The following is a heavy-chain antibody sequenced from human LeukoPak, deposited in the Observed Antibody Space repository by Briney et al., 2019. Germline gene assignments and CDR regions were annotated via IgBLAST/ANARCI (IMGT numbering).Heavy chain of an antibody. CDR2: IIPIFGTA. D-gene: IGHD2-15*01. J-gene: IGHJ3*02. V-gene: IGHV1-69*05. CDR3: ASPRYCSGGSCYVDAFDI. CDR1: GGTFSSYA. Sequence: SVKVSCKASGGTFSSYAISWVRQAPGQGLEWMGRIIPIFGTANYAQKFQGRVTITTDESTSTAYMELSSLRSEDTAVCYCASPRYCSGGSCYVDAFDIWGQGTMVTVSS.